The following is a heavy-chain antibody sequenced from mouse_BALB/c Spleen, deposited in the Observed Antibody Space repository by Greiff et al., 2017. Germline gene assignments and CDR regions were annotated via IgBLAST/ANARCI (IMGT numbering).Heavy chain of an antibody. Sequence: DVKLVESGGGLVKPGGSLKLSCAASGFTFSSYAMSWVRQSPEKRLEWVAEISSGGSYTYYPDTVTGRFTISRDNAKNTLYLEMSSLRSEDTAMYYCARYMEGYAMDYWGQGTSVTVSS. CDR2: ISSGGSYT. V-gene: IGHV5-9-4*01. CDR1: GFTFSSYA. J-gene: IGHJ4*01. CDR3: ARYMEGYAMDY.